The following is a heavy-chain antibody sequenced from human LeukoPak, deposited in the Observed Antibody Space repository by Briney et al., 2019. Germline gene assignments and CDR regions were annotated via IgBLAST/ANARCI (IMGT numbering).Heavy chain of an antibody. V-gene: IGHV4-59*01. CDR2: IYYSGST. Sequence: SETLSLTCTASGGSISSYYWSWIRQPPGKGLEWIGYIYYSGSTNYNPSLKSRVTISVDTSKNQFSLKLSSVTAADTAVYYCARIDLWFGELFYFDYWGQGTLVTVPS. J-gene: IGHJ4*02. CDR3: ARIDLWFGELFYFDY. CDR1: GGSISSYY. D-gene: IGHD3-10*01.